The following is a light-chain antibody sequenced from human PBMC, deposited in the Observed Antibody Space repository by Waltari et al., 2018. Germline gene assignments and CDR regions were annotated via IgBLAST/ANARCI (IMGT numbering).Light chain of an antibody. CDR2: AAS. V-gene: IGKV1-39*01. CDR3: QQSYSTLLT. CDR1: QSISSY. Sequence: MTQSPLSLSASVGDRVTITCRASQSISSYLNWYQQKPGKAPKLLIYAASSLQSGVPSRFSGSGSGTDFTLTISSLQPEDFATYYCQQSYSTLLTFGGGTKVEIK. J-gene: IGKJ4*01.